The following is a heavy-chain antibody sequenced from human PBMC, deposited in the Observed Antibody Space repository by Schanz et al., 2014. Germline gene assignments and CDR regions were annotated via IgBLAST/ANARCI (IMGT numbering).Heavy chain of an antibody. CDR1: GHPFTAYY. CDR2: INPNSGGT. D-gene: IGHD4-17*01. V-gene: IGHV1-2*06. J-gene: IGHJ4*02. Sequence: QVQLVQSGAELKKPGASVKVSCKASGHPFTAYYMHWVRQAPGQGLEWMGRINPNSGGTNYAENFQGRVTMTRDTSTSTVYMELSRLTSDDTALYYCARELRLEYYFDYWGQGTQVTVSS. CDR3: ARELRLEYYFDY.